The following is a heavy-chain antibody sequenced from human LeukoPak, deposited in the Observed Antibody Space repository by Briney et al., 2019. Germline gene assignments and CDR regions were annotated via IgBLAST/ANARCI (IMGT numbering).Heavy chain of an antibody. J-gene: IGHJ4*02. V-gene: IGHV4-34*01. CDR2: INHSGST. Sequence: PSETLSLTCAVYGGSFSGYYWSWIRQPPGKGLEWIGEINHSGSTNYSPSLKSRVTISLDTSRNQFSLKLSSATAADTAVYYCASNTVTSFGLDYWGQGTLVTVSS. CDR1: GGSFSGYY. D-gene: IGHD4-17*01. CDR3: ASNTVTSFGLDY.